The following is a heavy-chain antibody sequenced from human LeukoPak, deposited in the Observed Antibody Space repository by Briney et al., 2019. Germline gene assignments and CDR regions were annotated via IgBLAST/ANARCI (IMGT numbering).Heavy chain of an antibody. J-gene: IGHJ3*02. CDR3: ARVGCSGRSCYSDAFDI. V-gene: IGHV4-59*01. CDR1: GGSISSYY. CDR2: NYYSGST. D-gene: IGHD2-15*01. Sequence: SETLSLTCTVSGGSISSYYWSWIRQPPGKGLEWIGYNYYSGSTNYNPSLKSRVTISVDTSKNQFSLKLSSVTAADTAVYYCARVGCSGRSCYSDAFDIWGQGTMVTVSS.